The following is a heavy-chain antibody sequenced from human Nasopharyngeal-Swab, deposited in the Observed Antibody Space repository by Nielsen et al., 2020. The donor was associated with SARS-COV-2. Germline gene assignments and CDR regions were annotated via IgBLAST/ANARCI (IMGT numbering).Heavy chain of an antibody. Sequence: GEPLKISCAASGFTLSEHYMDWVRQAPGKGLEWVGRSRNEAHSFTTEYAASVKGRFTISRDDSENSLYLQMNSLKIEDTAVYYCVRADISGYFDYWGQGTLVTVSS. CDR3: VRADISGYFDY. CDR1: GFTLSEHY. V-gene: IGHV3-72*01. J-gene: IGHJ4*02. D-gene: IGHD3-22*01. CDR2: SRNEAHSFTT.